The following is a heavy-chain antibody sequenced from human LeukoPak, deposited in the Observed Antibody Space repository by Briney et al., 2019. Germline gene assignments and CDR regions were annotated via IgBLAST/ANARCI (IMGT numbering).Heavy chain of an antibody. CDR1: GFTFIGYF. J-gene: IGHJ3*02. Sequence: ASVKVSCKTSGFTFIGYFIHWVRQAPGQGLEWMGWINPNSGDTDIVQKFQGRLTMTRDKATTTTYMEVSSLRSDDTAVYFCARPRGYSGYDRDGAFDIWGQGTMATVSS. V-gene: IGHV1-2*02. D-gene: IGHD5-12*01. CDR3: ARPRGYSGYDRDGAFDI. CDR2: INPNSGDT.